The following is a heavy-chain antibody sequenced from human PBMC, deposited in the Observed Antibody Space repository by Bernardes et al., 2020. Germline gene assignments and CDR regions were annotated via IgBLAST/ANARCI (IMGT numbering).Heavy chain of an antibody. D-gene: IGHD5-18*01. CDR1: GFTFSSYE. CDR3: ARELWLDY. V-gene: IGHV3-48*03. CDR2: ISSSGSTI. Sequence: SLRLPCAASGFTFSSYEMNWVRQAPGKGLEWVSYISSSGSTIYYVDSVKGRFTISRDNAKNSLYLQMNSLRAEDTAVYYCARELWLDYWGQGTPVTVSS. J-gene: IGHJ4*02.